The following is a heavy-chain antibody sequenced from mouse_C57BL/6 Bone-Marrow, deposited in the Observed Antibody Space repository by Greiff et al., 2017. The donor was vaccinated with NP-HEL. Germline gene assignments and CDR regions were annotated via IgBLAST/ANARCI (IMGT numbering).Heavy chain of an antibody. CDR1: GFTFSSYT. D-gene: IGHD2-2*01. Sequence: EVKVVESGGGLVKPGGSLKLSCAASGFTFSSYTMSWVRQTPEKRLEWVATISGGGGNTYYPDSVKGRFTISRDNAKNTLYLQMSSLRSEDTALYYCAREGGLRRAMDYWGQGTSVTVSS. J-gene: IGHJ4*01. V-gene: IGHV5-9*01. CDR2: ISGGGGNT. CDR3: AREGGLRRAMDY.